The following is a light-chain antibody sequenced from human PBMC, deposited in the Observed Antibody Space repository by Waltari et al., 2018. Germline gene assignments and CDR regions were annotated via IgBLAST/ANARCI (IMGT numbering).Light chain of an antibody. Sequence: QSALTQPAAVSGSPGQSVTISCTGASSAIGRYDIVSWYHQHPGNAPKLVISDVSKRPSGVSDRFSDSKSGDTASLTISGLQFEDEADYYCCSYAGNYVWVFGGGTRLTVL. CDR3: CSYAGNYVWV. CDR2: DVS. V-gene: IGLV2-23*02. CDR1: SSAIGRYDI. J-gene: IGLJ3*02.